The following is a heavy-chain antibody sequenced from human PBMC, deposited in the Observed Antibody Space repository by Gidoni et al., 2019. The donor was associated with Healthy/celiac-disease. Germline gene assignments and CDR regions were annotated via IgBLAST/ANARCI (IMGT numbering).Heavy chain of an antibody. J-gene: IGHJ6*02. CDR1: GATFSSYT. V-gene: IGHV1-69*02. CDR2: IIPILVIA. D-gene: IGHD5-18*01. CDR3: ARTNSYGYTPQTYYYYGMDV. Sequence: QVQLVQSGAEVKQPGSSVKVSCKASGATFSSYTISWVRQAPGQGLEWLARIIPILVIANSAQKFQGRVTITADKSTSPAYMELSSLRSEDTAVYYCARTNSYGYTPQTYYYYGMDVWGQGTTVTVSS.